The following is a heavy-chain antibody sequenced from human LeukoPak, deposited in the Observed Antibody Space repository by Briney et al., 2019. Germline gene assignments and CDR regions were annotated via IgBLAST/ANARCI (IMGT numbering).Heavy chain of an antibody. CDR1: GGSISSGDYY. V-gene: IGHV4-30-4*01. CDR2: IYYSGST. Sequence: SETLSLTCTVSGGSISSGDYYWSWLRQPPGKGLEWIGYIYYSGSTYYNPSLKSRVTISVDTSKNQFSLKLSSVTAADTAVYYCARYCSGGSCYFNRHSLEVYYFDYWGQGTLVTVSS. D-gene: IGHD2-15*01. J-gene: IGHJ4*02. CDR3: ARYCSGGSCYFNRHSLEVYYFDY.